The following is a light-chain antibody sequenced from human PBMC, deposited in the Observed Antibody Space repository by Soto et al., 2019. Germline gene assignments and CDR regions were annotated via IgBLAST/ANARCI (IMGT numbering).Light chain of an antibody. V-gene: IGKV3-15*01. J-gene: IGKJ4*01. CDR1: QSGSSN. CDR2: DAS. CDR3: QLHAQLLGA. Sequence: ACRISQSGSSNLAWYQQKPGRAPRLLIYDASTRATGIPARFSGSGSGTELTHISSLLNPEDLLFHSLQLHAQLLGAFAGGTKVDIK.